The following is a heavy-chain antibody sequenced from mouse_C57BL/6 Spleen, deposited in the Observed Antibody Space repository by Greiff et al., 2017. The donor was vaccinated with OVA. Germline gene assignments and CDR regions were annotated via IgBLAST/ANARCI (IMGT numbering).Heavy chain of an antibody. Sequence: SGAELVRPGASVKLSCKASGYTFTDYYINWVKQRPGQGLEWIARIYPGSGNTYYNEKFKGKATLTAEKSSSTAYMQLSSLTSEDSAVYFCARDGYYLDYWGQGTTLTVSS. J-gene: IGHJ2*01. V-gene: IGHV1-76*01. CDR3: ARDGYYLDY. CDR1: GYTFTDYY. CDR2: IYPGSGNT. D-gene: IGHD2-3*01.